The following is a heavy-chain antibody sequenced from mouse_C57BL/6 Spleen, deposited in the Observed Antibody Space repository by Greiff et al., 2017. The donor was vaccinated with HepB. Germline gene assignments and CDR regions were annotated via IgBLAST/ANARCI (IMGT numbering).Heavy chain of an antibody. CDR3: ATGSYYAMDY. V-gene: IGHV1-82*01. Sequence: LVKPGASVKISCTASGFAFSGSWLNWVKQRHGKGMEWLGRIYPGDGDNNYNGKFKGKATLTTDKSSSTAYMHLSSLTSEDAAVYFCATGSYYAMDYWGQGTSVTVSS. J-gene: IGHJ4*01. CDR2: IYPGDGDN. D-gene: IGHD1-1*02. CDR1: GFAFSGSW.